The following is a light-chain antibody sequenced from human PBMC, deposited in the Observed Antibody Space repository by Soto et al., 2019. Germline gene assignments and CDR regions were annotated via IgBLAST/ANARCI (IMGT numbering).Light chain of an antibody. CDR2: GAS. J-gene: IGKJ1*01. Sequence: EIVLTQSPGTLSLSPGERATLSCRTSQRVSSSYLAWYQQKPGQAPRLLIYGASTRATGIPDRFSGSGSGTDFTLTISRLEPEDFAVYYCQQYGTSFWTFGQGTKVEIK. CDR1: QRVSSSY. V-gene: IGKV3-20*01. CDR3: QQYGTSFWT.